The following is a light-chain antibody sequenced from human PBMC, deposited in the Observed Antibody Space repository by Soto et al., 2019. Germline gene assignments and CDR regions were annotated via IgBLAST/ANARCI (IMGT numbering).Light chain of an antibody. CDR3: QQYYTVSRA. CDR2: WAS. J-gene: IGKJ1*01. CDR1: QSILYRTNNMNY. V-gene: IGKV4-1*01. Sequence: DIVMTQSPDSLAVSLGERATINCKSSQSILYRTNNMNYLAWYQQKPGQSHKLLISWASTRESGVPDRFSGSGSETDFTLSISSLQAEDAAVYYCQQYYTVSRAFGQGTKVEIK.